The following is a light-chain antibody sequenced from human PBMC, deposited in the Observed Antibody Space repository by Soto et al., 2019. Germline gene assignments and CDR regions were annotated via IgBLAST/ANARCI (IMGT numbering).Light chain of an antibody. Sequence: DIQMTQSPSTLSSSVGDRVTITCRASQSISDWLSWYQQKPGKAPKGLIYDASSLQGGVPSRFSGSGSGTEFTLTLGSLQPDDVATYYCQRYNAFSQTFGQGTKVEI. J-gene: IGKJ1*01. V-gene: IGKV1-5*01. CDR3: QRYNAFSQT. CDR2: DAS. CDR1: QSISDW.